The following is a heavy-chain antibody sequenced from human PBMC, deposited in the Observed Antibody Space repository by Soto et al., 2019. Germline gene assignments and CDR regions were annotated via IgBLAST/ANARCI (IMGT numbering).Heavy chain of an antibody. D-gene: IGHD6-19*01. CDR1: GFTFDDYA. J-gene: IGHJ1*01. V-gene: IGHV3-9*01. CDR3: XREXXSPSVYAEFFQH. Sequence: EVQLVESGGGFIQPGRSLRLSCEASGFTFDDYAMHWVRQAPGKGLEWVAHISWNSGNIGYADSVKGRFTISRDNAKNSLYLQMNSLXPEDTALYYCXREXXSPSVYAEFFQHWGQGTLVTVSS. CDR2: ISWNSGNI.